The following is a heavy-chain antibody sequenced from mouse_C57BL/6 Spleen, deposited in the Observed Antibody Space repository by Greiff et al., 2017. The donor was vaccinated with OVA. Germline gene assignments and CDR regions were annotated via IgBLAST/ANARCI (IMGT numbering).Heavy chain of an antibody. V-gene: IGHV2-2*01. CDR1: GFSLTSYG. CDR3: ARSSYDYDKNWYFDV. Sequence: VKVVESGPGLVQPSQSLSITCTVSGFSLTSYGVHWVRQSPGKGLEWLGVIWSGGSTDYNAAFISRLSISKDNSKSQVFFKMNSLQADDTAIYYCARSSYDYDKNWYFDVWGTGTTVTVSS. CDR2: IWSGGST. J-gene: IGHJ1*03. D-gene: IGHD2-4*01.